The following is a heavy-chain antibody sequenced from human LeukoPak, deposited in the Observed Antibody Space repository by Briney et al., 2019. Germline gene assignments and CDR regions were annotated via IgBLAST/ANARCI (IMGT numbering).Heavy chain of an antibody. CDR1: GYTFTGFY. D-gene: IGHD2-2*01. V-gene: IGHV1-2*02. CDR2: INPNRGGT. J-gene: IGHJ4*02. CDR3: ARGYCSRTNCYQFDY. Sequence: ASVKVSCKASGYTFTGFYMHWVRQAPGQGLERMGWINPNRGGTNFAQKFQGSVTMTRDTSITTAYMQVSSLRSDDTAVYYCARGYCSRTNCYQFDYWGQGTLVTVSS.